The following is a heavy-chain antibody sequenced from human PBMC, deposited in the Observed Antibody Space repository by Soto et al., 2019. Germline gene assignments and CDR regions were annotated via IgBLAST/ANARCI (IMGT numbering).Heavy chain of an antibody. Sequence: EVQLLESGGGLVQPGGSLRLSCAASGFTFSSYAMSWVRQAPGKGLEWVSAISGSGGSTYYADSVKGRFTISRDNSKNTLYLQMSSLRAEDTAVYYCAKDMAGYYDFWSGYYTGIHYYMDVWGKGTTVTVSS. V-gene: IGHV3-23*01. J-gene: IGHJ6*03. CDR3: AKDMAGYYDFWSGYYTGIHYYMDV. CDR2: ISGSGGST. D-gene: IGHD3-3*01. CDR1: GFTFSSYA.